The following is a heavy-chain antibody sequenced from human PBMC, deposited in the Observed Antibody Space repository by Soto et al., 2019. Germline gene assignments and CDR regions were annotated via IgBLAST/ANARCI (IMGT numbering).Heavy chain of an antibody. V-gene: IGHV3-21*01. Sequence: PAGGVRLPGALSGVVYSCYSMNWVREAAGKGREWVSSIGTSGSYIYDTDSVKGRFTISRDDTKDSLYLQMNSLRAEDTAIYYCARGSAFIGLDYWGQGT. D-gene: IGHD1-26*01. CDR2: IGTSGSYI. J-gene: IGHJ4*02. CDR1: GVVYSCYS. CDR3: ARGSAFIGLDY.